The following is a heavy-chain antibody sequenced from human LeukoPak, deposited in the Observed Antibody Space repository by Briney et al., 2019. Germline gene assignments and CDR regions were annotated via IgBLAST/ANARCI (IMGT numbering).Heavy chain of an antibody. CDR1: GGSMSSGSYY. V-gene: IGHV4-61*02. CDR3: ASRKPSSGWFDY. Sequence: SETLSLTCTVSGGSMSSGSYYRSWIRQPAGKELEWIGRFYSGSTNYNPSLRSRVTISVDTSKNQFSLKLSSVTAADTAVYYCASRKPSSGWFDYWGQGTLVTVSS. D-gene: IGHD6-19*01. J-gene: IGHJ4*02. CDR2: FYSGST.